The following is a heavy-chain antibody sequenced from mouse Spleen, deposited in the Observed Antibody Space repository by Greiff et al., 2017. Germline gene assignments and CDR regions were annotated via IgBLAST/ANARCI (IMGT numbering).Heavy chain of an antibody. CDR3: ARDDYVYYAMDY. D-gene: IGHD2-4*01. CDR2: ISSGGGST. Sequence: EVMLVESGGGLVKLGGSLKLSCAASGFTFSSYYMSWVRQTPEKRLEWVATISSGGGSTYYPDSVKGRFTISRDNAKNTLYLQMSSLNSEDTAVYYCARDDYVYYAMDYWGQGTSVTVSS. V-gene: IGHV5-9*01. CDR1: GFTFSSYY. J-gene: IGHJ4*01.